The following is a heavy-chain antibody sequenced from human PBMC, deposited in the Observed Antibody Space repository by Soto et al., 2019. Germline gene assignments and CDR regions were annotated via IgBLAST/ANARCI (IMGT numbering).Heavy chain of an antibody. J-gene: IGHJ4*02. CDR2: IYYSGST. D-gene: IGHD4-17*01. CDR1: GGSISSGDYY. CDR3: ARDGVTTAYFDY. V-gene: IGHV4-30-4*01. Sequence: SETLSLTCTVSGGSISSGDYYWSWIRQPPGKGLEWIGYIYYSGSTYYNPSLKSRVTISVDTSKNQFSLKLSSVTAADTAVYYCARDGVTTAYFDYWGQGTLVTVSS.